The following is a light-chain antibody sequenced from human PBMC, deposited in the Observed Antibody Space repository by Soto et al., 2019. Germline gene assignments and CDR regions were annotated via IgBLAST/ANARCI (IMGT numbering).Light chain of an antibody. V-gene: IGLV2-14*01. CDR3: SSYTSSSTGV. CDR1: SSDVGGYNY. CDR2: EVS. J-gene: IGLJ1*01. Sequence: QSVLTQHASVSGSPGQSITISCTGASSDVGGYNYVSWYQQHPGKAPKLMIYEVSNRPSGVSNRFSGSKSGNTASLTISGLQAEDEADYYCSSYTSSSTGVFGTGTKVTVL.